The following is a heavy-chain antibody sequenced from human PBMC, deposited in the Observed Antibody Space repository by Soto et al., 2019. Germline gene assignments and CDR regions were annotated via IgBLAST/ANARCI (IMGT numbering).Heavy chain of an antibody. V-gene: IGHV4-34*01. D-gene: IGHD1-1*01. Sequence: TSETLSLTCAVYGGSFSGYYWSWIRQPPGKGLEWIGEINHSGSTNYNPSLKSRVTISVDTSKNQFSLKLSSVTAADTAVYYCAREGNMAFEIWGQGTMVTVSS. CDR3: AREGNMAFEI. CDR1: GGSFSGYY. J-gene: IGHJ3*02. CDR2: INHSGST.